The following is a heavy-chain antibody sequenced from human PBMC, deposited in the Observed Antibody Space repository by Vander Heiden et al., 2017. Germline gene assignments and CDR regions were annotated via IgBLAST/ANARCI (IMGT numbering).Heavy chain of an antibody. Sequence: VSANFMAWVRQAPGKGLEWVSVLYREGHTFYADSVRGRFTISRDTSKNTLHPEINSLRGEDTDMYYGARWSSAINAFDIWGRGARVTVSS. V-gene: IGHV3-53*01. J-gene: IGHJ3*02. CDR2: LYREGHT. CDR3: ARWSSAINAFDI. CDR1: VSANF. D-gene: IGHD5-12*01.